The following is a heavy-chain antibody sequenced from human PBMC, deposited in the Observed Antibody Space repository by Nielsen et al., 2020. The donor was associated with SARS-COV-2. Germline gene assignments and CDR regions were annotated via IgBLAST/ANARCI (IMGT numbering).Heavy chain of an antibody. CDR3: AKDWGRYCSSTSCPLGGMDV. Sequence: VRQAPGKGLEWVAFIRYDGSNKYYADSVKGRFTISRDNSKNTLYLQMNSLRAEDTAVYYCAKDWGRYCSSTSCPLGGMDVWGQGTTVTVSS. D-gene: IGHD2-2*01. V-gene: IGHV3-30*02. CDR2: IRYDGSNK. J-gene: IGHJ6*02.